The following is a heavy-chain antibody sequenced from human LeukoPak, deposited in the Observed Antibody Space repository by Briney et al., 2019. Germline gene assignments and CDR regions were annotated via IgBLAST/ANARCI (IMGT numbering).Heavy chain of an antibody. CDR2: INHSGST. CDR1: GGSFSGYY. J-gene: IGHJ6*01. V-gene: IGHV4-34*01. CDR3: ARDSRGVINSYYGMDV. Sequence: SETLSLTCAVYGGSFSGYYWSWIRQPPGKGLEWIGEINHSGSTNYNPTLKSRVTISVDTSKNQFSLKLTSVTAADTAVYYCARDSRGVINSYYGMDVWGQGTTVTVSS. D-gene: IGHD3-10*01.